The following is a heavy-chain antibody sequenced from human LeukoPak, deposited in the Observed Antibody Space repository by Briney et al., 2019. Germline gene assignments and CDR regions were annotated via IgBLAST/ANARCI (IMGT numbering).Heavy chain of an antibody. D-gene: IGHD1-26*01. J-gene: IGHJ3*02. CDR3: ARGLNSGSYHDAFDI. V-gene: IGHV4-31*03. Sequence: SETLSLTCTVSGGSISSGGYYWSWIRQHPGKGLEWIGYIYYSGSTYYNPSLKSRVTISVDTSKNQFSLKLSSVTAADTAVYYCARGLNSGSYHDAFDIWGQGTMVTVSS. CDR2: IYYSGST. CDR1: GGSISSGGYY.